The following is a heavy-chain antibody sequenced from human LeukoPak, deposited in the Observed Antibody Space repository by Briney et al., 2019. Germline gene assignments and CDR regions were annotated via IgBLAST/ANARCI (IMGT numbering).Heavy chain of an antibody. Sequence: SETLSLTCTVSGGSISSSSYYWGWIRQPPGKGLEWIGSIYYSGSTYYNPSLKSRVTISVDTSKNQFSLKLSSVTAADTAVYYCARAHGYNSWFDPWGQGTLATVSS. V-gene: IGHV4-39*07. D-gene: IGHD5-24*01. J-gene: IGHJ5*02. CDR2: IYYSGST. CDR1: GGSISSSSYY. CDR3: ARAHGYNSWFDP.